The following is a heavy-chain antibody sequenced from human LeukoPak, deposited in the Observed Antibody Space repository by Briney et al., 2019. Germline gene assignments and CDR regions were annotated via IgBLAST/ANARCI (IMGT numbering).Heavy chain of an antibody. D-gene: IGHD6-13*01. Sequence: TGGSLRLSCAASGFTFGSYWMSWVRQAPGKGLEWVANIKQDGSEKYYVDSVKGRFTISRDNAKSSLYLQMNSLRAEDTAVYFCAREGSNWYWYFDLWGRGTLVTVSS. V-gene: IGHV3-7*01. CDR1: GFTFGSYW. CDR3: AREGSNWYWYFDL. J-gene: IGHJ2*01. CDR2: IKQDGSEK.